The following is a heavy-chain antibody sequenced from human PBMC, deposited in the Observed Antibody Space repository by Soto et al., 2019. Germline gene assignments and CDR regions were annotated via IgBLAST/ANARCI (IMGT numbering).Heavy chain of an antibody. V-gene: IGHV3-74*01. D-gene: IGHD3-10*01. Sequence: GGSLRLSCAASGFTFSSYWMHWVRQAPGKGLVWVSRINSDGSSTSYADSVKGRFTISRDNAKNTLYLQMNSLRAEDTAVYYCARDLGPSGGFGELFDFDYWGQGTLVTVSS. CDR3: ARDLGPSGGFGELFDFDY. J-gene: IGHJ4*02. CDR2: INSDGSST. CDR1: GFTFSSYW.